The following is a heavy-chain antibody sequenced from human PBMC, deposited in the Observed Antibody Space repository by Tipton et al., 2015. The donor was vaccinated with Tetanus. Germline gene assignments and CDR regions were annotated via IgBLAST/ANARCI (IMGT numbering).Heavy chain of an antibody. CDR1: GGSTHSYY. Sequence: GLVKPSETLSLSCTVSGGSTHSYYWSWIRQSAGKGLEWIGRIYSGGSTNYNPSLKSRVTISVDTSKNQFSLKLSSVTAADMAVYYCARGTGDYWGQGTLVTVSS. D-gene: IGHD1-14*01. CDR3: ARGTGDY. J-gene: IGHJ4*02. V-gene: IGHV4-4*07. CDR2: IYSGGST.